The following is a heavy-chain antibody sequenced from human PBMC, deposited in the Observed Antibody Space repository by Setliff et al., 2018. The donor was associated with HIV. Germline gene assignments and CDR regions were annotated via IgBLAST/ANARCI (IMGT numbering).Heavy chain of an antibody. J-gene: IGHJ4*02. CDR3: AVVRGANY. V-gene: IGHV4-59*11. CDR1: GGSINSHY. Sequence: SETLSLTCTVSGGSINSHYWSWIRQSPGEGLEWIRTLHHGGTTDYNPSLKSRVTISADTSTNQFSLKLSSMTAADTAVYFCAVVRGANYWGQGTMVTVSS. CDR2: LHHGGTT. D-gene: IGHD3-10*01.